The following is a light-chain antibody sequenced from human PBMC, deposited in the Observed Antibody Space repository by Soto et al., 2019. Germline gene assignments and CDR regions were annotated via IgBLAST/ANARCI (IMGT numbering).Light chain of an antibody. CDR2: AVS. CDR3: SSYKGGSNPSVA. V-gene: IGLV2-14*01. Sequence: QSALTQPASVSGSPGQSITISCTGTSSDVGGYNYVSWYQQHPGKAPKLMIYAVSNRPSGVSHRFSGSKSGNTASLAISGLQAEDEDAYYCSSYKGGSNPSVAFGGGTKLTVL. J-gene: IGLJ2*01. CDR1: SSDVGGYNY.